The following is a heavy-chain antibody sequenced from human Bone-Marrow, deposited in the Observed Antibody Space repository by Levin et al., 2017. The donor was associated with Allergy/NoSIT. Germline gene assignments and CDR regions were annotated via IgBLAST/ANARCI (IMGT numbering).Heavy chain of an antibody. CDR3: ARGGRGGYFPLESAFDI. D-gene: IGHD2-21*01. J-gene: IGHJ3*02. Sequence: PSETLSLTCTVSGGSITNYYWSWIRQPPGKGLEWIGYIYYTGSTNYNPSLKSRVTISVDTSKNQFSLKLSSVTAADTAVYYCARGGRGGYFPLESAFDIWGQGTVFTVSS. V-gene: IGHV4-59*01. CDR2: IYYTGST. CDR1: GGSITNYY.